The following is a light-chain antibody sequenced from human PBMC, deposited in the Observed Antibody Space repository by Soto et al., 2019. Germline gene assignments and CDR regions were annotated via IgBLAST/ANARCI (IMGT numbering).Light chain of an antibody. CDR2: SSN. V-gene: IGLV1-44*01. Sequence: QSVLTQPPSASGTPGQRVTISCSGGSSNIGSNTVNWYQQLPGTAPKLLIYSSNQRPSGVPDRFSGSKSGTSASLAISGLQSDDEADYYCAAWDDSLNGWVFGGGTKLTVL. J-gene: IGLJ3*02. CDR1: SSNIGSNT. CDR3: AAWDDSLNGWV.